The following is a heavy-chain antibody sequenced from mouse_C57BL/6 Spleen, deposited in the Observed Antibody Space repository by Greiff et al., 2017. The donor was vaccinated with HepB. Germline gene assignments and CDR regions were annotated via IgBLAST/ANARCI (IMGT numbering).Heavy chain of an antibody. CDR2: INPGSGGT. D-gene: IGHD1-2*01. V-gene: IGHV1-54*01. J-gene: IGHJ4*01. Sequence: VQLQQSGAELVRPGTSVKVSCKASGYAFTNYLIEWVKQRPGQGLEWIGVINPGSGGTNYNEKFKGKATLTADKSSSTAYMQLSSLTSEDSAVYFCARRDYGLFYAMDYWGQGTSVTVSS. CDR3: ARRDYGLFYAMDY. CDR1: GYAFTNYL.